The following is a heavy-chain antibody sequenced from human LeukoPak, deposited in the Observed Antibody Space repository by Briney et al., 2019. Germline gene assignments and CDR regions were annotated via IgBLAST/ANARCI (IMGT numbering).Heavy chain of an antibody. CDR1: GFTFSSNA. V-gene: IGHV3-23*01. D-gene: IGHD4-17*01. CDR3: AKGFYGDYSFDC. CDR2: ISGSGGST. J-gene: IGHJ4*02. Sequence: GGSLRLSCAASGFTFSSNAMSWVRQAPGKGLEWVSTISGSGGSTYYADSVKGRFNISRDNSKNTLYLQMNSLRAEDSAVYYCAKGFYGDYSFDCWGQGSLVTVSS.